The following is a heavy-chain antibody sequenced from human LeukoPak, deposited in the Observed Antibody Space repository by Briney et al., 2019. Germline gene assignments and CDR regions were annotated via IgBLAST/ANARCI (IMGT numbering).Heavy chain of an antibody. CDR1: GYTFTNYD. J-gene: IGHJ6*04. CDR3: ARGPVSTHGMDV. Sequence: GASVKVACKASGYTFTNYDINWVRQATRQGLEWMGWRNPNSGRTGFAQKFQGRLTMSADTSISTAYMELSGLTSDDTAVYYCARGPVSTHGMDVWGKGNTVTVSS. V-gene: IGHV1-8*01. CDR2: RNPNSGRT. D-gene: IGHD2-2*01.